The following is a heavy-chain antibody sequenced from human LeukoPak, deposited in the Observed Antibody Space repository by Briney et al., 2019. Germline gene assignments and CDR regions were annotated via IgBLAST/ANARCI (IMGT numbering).Heavy chain of an antibody. CDR2: IKKETDGGTI. CDR3: ARGSGSYASSRN. CDR1: GSTFSNAG. Sequence: GGSLRLSCVASGSTFSNAGMSWVRQAPGKGLEWVARIKKETDGGTIDYAAPVKGRFTISRDDSKNTLYLQMNSLKTEDTAMYYCARGSGSYASSRNWGQGTLVTVSS. V-gene: IGHV3-15*01. J-gene: IGHJ4*02. D-gene: IGHD1-26*01.